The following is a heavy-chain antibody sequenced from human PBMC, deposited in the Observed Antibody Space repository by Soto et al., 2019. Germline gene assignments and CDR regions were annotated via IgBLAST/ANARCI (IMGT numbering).Heavy chain of an antibody. D-gene: IGHD2-15*01. Sequence: GGSLRLSCAASGFTFSNYGMYWFRQAPGKGLEWVAVISYDGSHKDYVDSVKGRFTISRDNSKNTLYLQMNSLRPDDTAVYFCAQDRGSCTGGTCFYSMYYWGQGTLVTVSS. V-gene: IGHV3-30*18. CDR3: AQDRGSCTGGTCFYSMYY. CDR2: ISYDGSHK. J-gene: IGHJ4*02. CDR1: GFTFSNYG.